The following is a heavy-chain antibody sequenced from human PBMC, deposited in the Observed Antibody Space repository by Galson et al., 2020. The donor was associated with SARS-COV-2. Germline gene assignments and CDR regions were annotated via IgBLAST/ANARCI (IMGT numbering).Heavy chain of an antibody. J-gene: IGHJ6*02. CDR3: AREGTTDYYYGMDV. V-gene: IGHV4-30-4*01. CDR1: GGSISSGDYY. D-gene: IGHD1-1*01. Sequence: SETLSLTCTVSGGSISSGDYYWSWIRQPPGKGLEWIGYIYYSGSTYYNPSLKSRVTISVDTSKNQFSLKLSSVTAADTAVYYCAREGTTDYYYGMDVWGQGTTVTVSS. CDR2: IYYSGST.